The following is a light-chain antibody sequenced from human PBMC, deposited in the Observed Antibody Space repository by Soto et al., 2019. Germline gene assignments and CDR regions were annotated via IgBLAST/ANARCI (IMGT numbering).Light chain of an antibody. V-gene: IGLV2-14*03. CDR3: SSYTSTSTFV. CDR2: FVS. J-gene: IGLJ1*01. Sequence: QSVLTQPASVSGSPGQSITISCTAVASDVGAYNYVSWYQQHPGKAPKLIIYFVSHRPSGVSSRFSGSKSGNTASLTISGLQGEDEADYYCSSYTSTSTFVFGTGTKLTVL. CDR1: ASDVGAYNY.